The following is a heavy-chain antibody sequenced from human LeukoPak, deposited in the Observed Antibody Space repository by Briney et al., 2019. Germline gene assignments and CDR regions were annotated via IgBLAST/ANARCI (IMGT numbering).Heavy chain of an antibody. J-gene: IGHJ4*02. D-gene: IGHD2-8*01. Sequence: GGSLRLSCAASGFTFSSYAMSWVRQAPGKGLEWVSGISDSGGSTYYADSVKGRFTISRDNSKNTLYLQMDSLRAEDTAVYYCAKDRSCTNNICHGDFDYWGQGTLVTVSS. V-gene: IGHV3-23*01. CDR3: AKDRSCTNNICHGDFDY. CDR2: ISDSGGST. CDR1: GFTFSSYA.